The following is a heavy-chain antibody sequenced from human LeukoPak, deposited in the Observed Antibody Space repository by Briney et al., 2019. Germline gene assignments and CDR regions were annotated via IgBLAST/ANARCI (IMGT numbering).Heavy chain of an antibody. V-gene: IGHV4-34*01. CDR1: GGSISNYY. D-gene: IGHD2-2*01. Sequence: SETLSLTCTVSGGSISNYYWYWIRQPPGKGLEWIGEINHSGSTNYNPSLKSRVTMSVDTSKNQFSLKLSSVTAADTAVYYCARLSDCSSTSCYNWFDPWGQGTLVTVSS. J-gene: IGHJ5*02. CDR2: INHSGST. CDR3: ARLSDCSSTSCYNWFDP.